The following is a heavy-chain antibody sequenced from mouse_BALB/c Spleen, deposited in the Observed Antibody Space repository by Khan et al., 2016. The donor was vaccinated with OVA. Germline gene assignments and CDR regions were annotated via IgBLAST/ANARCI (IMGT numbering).Heavy chain of an antibody. D-gene: IGHD2-14*01. V-gene: IGHV1-4*01. CDR3: VRDGAYHRNDGWFAY. CDR1: GYTFTSYT. CDR2: INPSNGYT. J-gene: IGHJ3*01. Sequence: QIQLVQSGAELARPGASLKMSCKASGYTFTSYTIHWIKLRPGQGLERIGYINPSNGYTNYNQKFKDKATLTADKSSTTAYMQLSSLTSDDSAVYNCVRDGAYHRNDGWFAYWGQGTLVTVSA.